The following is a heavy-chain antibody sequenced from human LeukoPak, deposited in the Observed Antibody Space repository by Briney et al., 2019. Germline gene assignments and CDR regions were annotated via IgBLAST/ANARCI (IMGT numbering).Heavy chain of an antibody. J-gene: IGHJ4*02. D-gene: IGHD1-26*01. CDR2: INHSGST. CDR3: AGGGVGSAGYYFDY. CDR1: GGSFSGYY. V-gene: IGHV4-34*01. Sequence: PSETLSLTCAVYGGSFSGYYWSWIRQPPGKGLEWIGEINHSGSTNYNPSLKSRVTISVDTSKNQFSLKLSSVTAADTAVYYCAGGGVGSAGYYFDYWGQGTLVTVSS.